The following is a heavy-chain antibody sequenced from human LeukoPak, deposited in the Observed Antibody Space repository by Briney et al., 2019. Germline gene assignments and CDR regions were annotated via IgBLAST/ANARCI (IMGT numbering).Heavy chain of an antibody. CDR3: AKGYSSSWYDYFDY. D-gene: IGHD6-13*01. V-gene: IGHV3-23*01. CDR1: GFTVSSSY. CDR2: ISGSGGST. Sequence: GGSLRLSCAASGFTVSSSYMTWVRQAPGKGLEWVSAISGSGGSTYYADSVKGRFTISRDNSKNTLYLQMNSLRAEDTAVYYCAKGYSSSWYDYFDYWGQGTLVTVSS. J-gene: IGHJ4*02.